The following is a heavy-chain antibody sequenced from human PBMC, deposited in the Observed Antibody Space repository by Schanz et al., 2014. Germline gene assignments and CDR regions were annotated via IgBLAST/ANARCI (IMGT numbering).Heavy chain of an antibody. D-gene: IGHD2-8*01. CDR2: IYSRGGT. CDR3: ASRSVYAAT. V-gene: IGHV3-66*01. Sequence: EVQLEVSGGGLVQPGGSLRLSCEASGFNVGNNYMSWVRQPPGKGLECISNIYSRGGTFHADSVKGRVTISRDKSKNTLYLEVNSLRAEDTAVYYCASRSVYAATWGQGTLVTVSS. J-gene: IGHJ5*02. CDR1: GFNVGNNY.